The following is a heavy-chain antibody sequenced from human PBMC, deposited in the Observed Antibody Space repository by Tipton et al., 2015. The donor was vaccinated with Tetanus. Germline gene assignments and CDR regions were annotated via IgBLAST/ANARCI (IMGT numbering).Heavy chain of an antibody. J-gene: IGHJ4*02. CDR2: ISSRSSHI. CDR3: ASGSTLDY. D-gene: IGHD6-25*01. CDR1: GFTFADYA. Sequence: LRLSCAASGFTFADYAMSWFRQAPGKGLEWVSSISSRSSHIYYADSVKGRFTISRDNAKSSLYLQMDSLRAEDAAVYYCASGSTLDYWGRGALVTVSS. V-gene: IGHV3-69-1*02.